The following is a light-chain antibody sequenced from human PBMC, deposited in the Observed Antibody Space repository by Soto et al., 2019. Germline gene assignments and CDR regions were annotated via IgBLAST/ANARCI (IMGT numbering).Light chain of an antibody. Sequence: EIVLTQSPATLSLSPGERASLSCRASQSVSSNLAWYQQKPGQAPRLLISDASNRATGIPARFNGSGSGTDVTLPISSLEPEDFEVYYCQQRSTWPYTFGQGTKLEIK. CDR3: QQRSTWPYT. CDR2: DAS. V-gene: IGKV3-11*01. J-gene: IGKJ2*01. CDR1: QSVSSN.